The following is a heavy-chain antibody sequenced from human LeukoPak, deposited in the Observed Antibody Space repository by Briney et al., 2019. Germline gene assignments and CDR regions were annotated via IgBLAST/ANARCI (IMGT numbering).Heavy chain of an antibody. D-gene: IGHD5-24*01. V-gene: IGHV3-23*05. Sequence: GGSLRLSCAASGFTFSSYAMNWVRQPPGMGLKWVSNIDNSGSRTYYTDSVKGRFTISRDNSKSTVYLQMNSLRPEDTAVYYCARPSPPGDGYNPCDYWGPGALVIVSS. CDR1: GFTFSSYA. J-gene: IGHJ4*02. CDR3: ARPSPPGDGYNPCDY. CDR2: IDNSGSRT.